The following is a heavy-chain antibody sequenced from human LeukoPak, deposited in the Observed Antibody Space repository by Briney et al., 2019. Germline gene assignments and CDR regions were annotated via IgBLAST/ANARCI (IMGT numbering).Heavy chain of an antibody. D-gene: IGHD3-10*01. Sequence: GALLQISGEGAGSICTSYWIGWGRQLPGKGLEVMGIIYPGDSDTKYSPSFEGQVTISADKSISTAYLQWSSLKASDTAMYYCARAPHYYGSGSYYNEGAFDIWGQGTMVTVSS. CDR1: GSICTSYW. CDR3: ARAPHYYGSGSYYNEGAFDI. CDR2: IYPGDSDT. J-gene: IGHJ3*02. V-gene: IGHV5-51*01.